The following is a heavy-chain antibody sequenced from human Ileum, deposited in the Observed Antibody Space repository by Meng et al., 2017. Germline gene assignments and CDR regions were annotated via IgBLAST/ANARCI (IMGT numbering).Heavy chain of an antibody. D-gene: IGHD3-22*01. J-gene: IGHJ4*02. CDR2: IYSGGST. CDR1: GFTFSSYG. CDR3: VREQYESRGH. V-gene: IGHV3-NL1*01. Sequence: GGSLRLSCAASGFTFSSYGMHWVRQAPGKGLEWVSVIYSGGSTYYADSVKGRFTISRDNSRNTLYLQMNSLRADDTAVYYCVREQYESRGHWGQGTLVTVSS.